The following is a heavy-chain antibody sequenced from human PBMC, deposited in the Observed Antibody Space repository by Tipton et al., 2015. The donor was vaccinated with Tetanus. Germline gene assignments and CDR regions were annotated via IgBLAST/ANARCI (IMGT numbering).Heavy chain of an antibody. D-gene: IGHD2-2*01. V-gene: IGHV1-2*02. CDR2: ISPNSGVT. Sequence: QSGAEVKRPGASVKVSCKASGYTFTGHYIHWVRQAPGQGLEWMGWISPNSGVTNYGKKFQGRVTMTRDTSITTAYMELSSLTYEDTAVYYCASGSSIRHGLDVWGHGTSVTVSS. CDR3: ASGSSIRHGLDV. J-gene: IGHJ6*02. CDR1: GYTFTGHY.